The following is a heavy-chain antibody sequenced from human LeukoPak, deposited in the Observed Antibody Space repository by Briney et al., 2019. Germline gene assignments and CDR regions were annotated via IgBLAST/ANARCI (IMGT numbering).Heavy chain of an antibody. CDR1: GYTFTGYY. V-gene: IGHV1-2*02. Sequence: ASVKVSCKASGYTFTGYYMHWVRQAPGQGVEWMGWINPNSGGTNYAQKFQGRVTMTRDTSISTAYMELSRLRSDDTAVYYCARARYCSGGSCFSGYAFDIWGQGTMVTVSS. D-gene: IGHD2-15*01. J-gene: IGHJ3*02. CDR2: INPNSGGT. CDR3: ARARYCSGGSCFSGYAFDI.